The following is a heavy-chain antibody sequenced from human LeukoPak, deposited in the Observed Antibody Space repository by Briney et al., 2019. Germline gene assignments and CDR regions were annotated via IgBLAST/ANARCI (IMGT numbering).Heavy chain of an antibody. CDR2: IIPIFGTA. Sequence: RASVKVSCKASGGTFSSYAISWVRQAPGQGLEWMGGIIPIFGTANYAQKFQGRVTITADESTSTAYMELSSLRSEDTAVYYCVRGSPNYYDSSGCYFDYWGQGTLVTVSS. CDR3: VRGSPNYYDSSGCYFDY. D-gene: IGHD3-22*01. CDR1: GGTFSSYA. V-gene: IGHV1-69*13. J-gene: IGHJ4*02.